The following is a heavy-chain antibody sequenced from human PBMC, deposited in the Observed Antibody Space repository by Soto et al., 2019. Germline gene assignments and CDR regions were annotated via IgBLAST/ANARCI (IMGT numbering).Heavy chain of an antibody. CDR3: AHSPYGSGSRHFDY. J-gene: IGHJ4*02. CDR1: GFSLSTSRVG. CDR2: IYWDDDK. V-gene: IGHV2-5*02. Sequence: QITLKESGRTLVKPTQTLTLTCTFSGFSLSTSRVGVGWIRHPPGKALEWLALIYWDDDKRYSPSLKTRLTITKDTSKNPLVLTVTTMDPVDTSTYYCAHSPYGSGSRHFDYWGQGTLVTVSS. D-gene: IGHD3-10*01.